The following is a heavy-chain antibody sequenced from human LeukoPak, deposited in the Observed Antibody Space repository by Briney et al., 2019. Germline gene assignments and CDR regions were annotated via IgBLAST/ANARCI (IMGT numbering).Heavy chain of an antibody. CDR3: ARVYYYDSSGYPIRPFDY. D-gene: IGHD3-22*01. J-gene: IGHJ4*02. V-gene: IGHV3-7*01. Sequence: PGGSLRLSCAASGFTFSSFWMSWVRQAPGKGLQWVANIKRDGSEKYYVDSVKGRFTISRDNAKNSLYLQMNSLRAEDTAVYYCARVYYYDSSGYPIRPFDYWGQGTLVTVSS. CDR1: GFTFSSFW. CDR2: IKRDGSEK.